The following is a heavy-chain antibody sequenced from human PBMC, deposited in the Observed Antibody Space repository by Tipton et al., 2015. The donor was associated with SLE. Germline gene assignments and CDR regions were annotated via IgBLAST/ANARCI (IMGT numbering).Heavy chain of an antibody. CDR3: ARVGVRGYVY. V-gene: IGHV4-61*01. CDR2: IYYSGST. J-gene: IGHJ4*02. CDR1: GGSASSGSYD. D-gene: IGHD3-22*01. Sequence: TLSLTCTVSGGSASSGSYDWSWIRLPPGKCLEWIGYIYYSGSTNYNPSLKSRVTISGDTSKNQFSLKLGSVTDADTVVYYCARVGVRGYVYWGQGTLVTVSS.